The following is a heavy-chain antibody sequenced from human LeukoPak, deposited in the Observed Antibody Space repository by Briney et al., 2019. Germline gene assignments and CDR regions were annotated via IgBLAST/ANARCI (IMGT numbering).Heavy chain of an antibody. CDR3: AREILVAGAYYYYGMDV. D-gene: IGHD3-3*01. CDR2: ISYDGSNK. CDR1: GFTFSSYG. J-gene: IGHJ6*02. Sequence: GRSLRLSCAASGFTFSSYGMHWVRQAPGKGLEWVAVISYDGSNKYYADSVKGRFTISRDNSKNTLYLQMNSLRAEDTAVYYCAREILVAGAYYYYGMDVWGQGTTVTVSS. V-gene: IGHV3-30*03.